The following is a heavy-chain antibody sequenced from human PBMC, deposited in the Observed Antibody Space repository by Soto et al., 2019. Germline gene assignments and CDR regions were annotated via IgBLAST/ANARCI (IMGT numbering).Heavy chain of an antibody. D-gene: IGHD6-6*01. CDR2: IWYDGSNK. J-gene: IGHJ6*03. Sequence: PGGSLRLSCAAPGFTFGSYGMHWVRQAPGKGLEWVAVIWYDGSNKYYADSVKGRFTISRDNSKNTLYLQMNSLRAEDTAVYYCARERSSSSREYYYYYRDGWGKGTTVTVSS. CDR1: GFTFGSYG. CDR3: ARERSSSSREYYYYYRDG. V-gene: IGHV3-33*01.